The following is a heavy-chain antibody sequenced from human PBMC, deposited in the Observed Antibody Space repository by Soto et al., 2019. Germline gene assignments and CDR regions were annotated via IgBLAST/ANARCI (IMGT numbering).Heavy chain of an antibody. CDR2: INPNSGGT. V-gene: IGHV1-2*02. CDR1: GYTFTGYY. Sequence: GASVKVSCKASGYTFTGYYMHWVRQAPGQGLEWMGWINPNSGGTNYAQKFQGRVTMTRDTSISTAYMELSRLRSDDTAAYYCARNIGHYYYYYGMDVWGQGTTVTVSS. CDR3: ARNIGHYYYYYGMDV. J-gene: IGHJ6*02. D-gene: IGHD3-10*01.